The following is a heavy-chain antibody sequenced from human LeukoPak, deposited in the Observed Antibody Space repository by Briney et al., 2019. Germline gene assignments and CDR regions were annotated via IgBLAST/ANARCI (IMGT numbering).Heavy chain of an antibody. Sequence: SGESLKISCKGSEYSFATYWIGWVRQMPGQGLEWMGIIFPGDSDTRYSPSFQGQVTISADKSISTAYLQWSSLKASDTAIYYCASEYCSGGNCYFDYWGRGTLVTVSS. V-gene: IGHV5-51*01. CDR2: IFPGDSDT. D-gene: IGHD2-15*01. CDR1: EYSFATYW. CDR3: ASEYCSGGNCYFDY. J-gene: IGHJ4*02.